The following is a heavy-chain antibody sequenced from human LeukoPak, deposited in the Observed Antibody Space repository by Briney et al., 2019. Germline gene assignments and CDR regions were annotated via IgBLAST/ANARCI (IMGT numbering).Heavy chain of an antibody. CDR1: GGSISSGGYY. V-gene: IGHV4-31*11. CDR2: IFNSGST. J-gene: IGHJ6*02. D-gene: IGHD2-2*01. Sequence: PSETLSLTCAVSGGSISSGGYYWSWIRQHPGEGLEWIGYIFNSGSTYYNPSLKSRVTISVDTSKNQFSLKLSSVTAADTAVYYCARQRRYCSSTSCYFGYYGLDVWGQGTTVTVSS. CDR3: ARQRRYCSSTSCYFGYYGLDV.